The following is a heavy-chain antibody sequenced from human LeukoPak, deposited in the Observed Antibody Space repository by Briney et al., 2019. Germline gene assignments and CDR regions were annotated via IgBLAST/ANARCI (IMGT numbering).Heavy chain of an antibody. V-gene: IGHV5-51*01. J-gene: IGHJ3*02. CDR3: ARPPKLGNDAFDI. CDR1: GYSFTSHW. D-gene: IGHD7-27*01. Sequence: GESLKISCKGFGYSFTSHWIGWVRQMPGKGLEWMGIMYLGDSDTRYSPSFQGQVTISADKSISTAYLQWSSPKASDTAMYYCARPPKLGNDAFDIWGQGTMVTVSS. CDR2: MYLGDSDT.